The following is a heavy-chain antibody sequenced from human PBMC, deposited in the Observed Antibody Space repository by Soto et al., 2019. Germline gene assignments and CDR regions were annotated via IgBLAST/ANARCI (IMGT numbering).Heavy chain of an antibody. Sequence: VRLLESGGGLAQPGGSRRLSCAASGFTFSSSAMNWVRQAPGKGLEWVSSIRVGGGDTFYADSVRGRFTVSREISRTTLYLQMNSLRAEDTAIYYCAKCSVGTVRTSGWCNWFDPWGQGTLVTVSS. CDR2: IRVGGGDT. J-gene: IGHJ5*02. D-gene: IGHD6-19*01. CDR1: GFTFSSSA. V-gene: IGHV3-23*01. CDR3: AKCSVGTVRTSGWCNWFDP.